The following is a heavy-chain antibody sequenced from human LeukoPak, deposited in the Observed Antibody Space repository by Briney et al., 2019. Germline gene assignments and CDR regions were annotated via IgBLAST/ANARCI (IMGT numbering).Heavy chain of an antibody. D-gene: IGHD4-17*01. CDR2: IYYSGST. CDR1: GGSFTSGSYY. J-gene: IGHJ3*02. CDR3: ARHPGNGDYYTAFDI. Sequence: SETLSLICTVSGGSFTSGSYYWGWIRQPPGKGLEWIGSIYYSGSTYYNPSLKSRVTISVDTSKNQFSLRLSSVTAADTAMYYCARHPGNGDYYTAFDIWGQGTMVTVSS. V-gene: IGHV4-39*01.